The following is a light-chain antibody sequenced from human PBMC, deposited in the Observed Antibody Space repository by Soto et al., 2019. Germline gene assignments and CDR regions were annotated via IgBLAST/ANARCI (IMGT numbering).Light chain of an antibody. CDR1: SSDVGGYNY. Sequence: QSVLTQPASVSGSPGQSITISCTGTSSDVGGYNYVSWYQQHLGKAPKLMIYDVSYRPSGVSDRFSGSKSGNTASLTISGLQSEDEADYYCDSYTSGSSYVFGTGTKVTVL. J-gene: IGLJ1*01. CDR3: DSYTSGSSYV. CDR2: DVS. V-gene: IGLV2-14*01.